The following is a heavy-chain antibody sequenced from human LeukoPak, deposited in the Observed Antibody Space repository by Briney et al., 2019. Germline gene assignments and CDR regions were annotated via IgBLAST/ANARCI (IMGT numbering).Heavy chain of an antibody. J-gene: IGHJ6*03. CDR1: GYTFTSYD. CDR2: MNPNSGNT. D-gene: IGHD3-10*01. V-gene: IGHV1-8*01. Sequence: ASVKVSCKASGYTFTSYDINWVRQATGQGLEWMGWMNPNSGNTGYAQKFQGRVTMTRNTSISTAYMELSSLRSEDTAVYYCARGGFGELPIYYYYMDVWGKGTTVTISS. CDR3: ARGGFGELPIYYYYMDV.